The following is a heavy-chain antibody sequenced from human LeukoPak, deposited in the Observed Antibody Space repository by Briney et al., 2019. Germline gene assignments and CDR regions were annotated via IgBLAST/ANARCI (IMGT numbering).Heavy chain of an antibody. V-gene: IGHV4-39*07. Sequence: SETLSLTCTVSGGSISSSSYYWGWIRQPPGKGLEWIGSIYYSGSTYYNPSLKSRVTISVDKSKNQFSLKLSSVTAADTAVCYCARGQDTMVRGVYFDYWGQGTLVTVSS. CDR1: GGSISSSSYY. J-gene: IGHJ4*02. CDR2: IYYSGST. CDR3: ARGQDTMVRGVYFDY. D-gene: IGHD3-10*01.